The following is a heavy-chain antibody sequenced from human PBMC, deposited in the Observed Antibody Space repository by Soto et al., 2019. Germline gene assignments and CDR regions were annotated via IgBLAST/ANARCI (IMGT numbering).Heavy chain of an antibody. J-gene: IGHJ4*02. D-gene: IGHD6-19*01. CDR2: ISGSGDST. V-gene: IGHV3-23*01. CDR3: AKERSSSSGWYGRVDD. CDR1: GFTFSSYA. Sequence: GGSLRLSCAASGFTFSSYAMTWVRQAPGKGLEWVSAISGSGDSTYYADSVKGRFTTSRDNSKNTLYLQMNSLRAEDTALYYCAKERSSSSGWYGRVDDWGQGSMVIVSS.